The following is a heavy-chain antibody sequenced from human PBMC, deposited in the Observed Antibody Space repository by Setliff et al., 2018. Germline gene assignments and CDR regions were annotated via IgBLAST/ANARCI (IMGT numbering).Heavy chain of an antibody. CDR2: VIQGGSG. V-gene: IGHV3-23*01. D-gene: IGHD4-17*01. CDR1: GFTFKDYS. CDR3: AKDTVNDGFWVFDS. J-gene: IGHJ4*02. Sequence: GESLKISCAASGFTFKDYSMVWVRQVPGKGLEWVAGVIQGGSGVYADSVKGRFIISRDNSRNSCFLQMNNLRVEDTATYYCAKDTVNDGFWVFDSWGQGIVVTVSS.